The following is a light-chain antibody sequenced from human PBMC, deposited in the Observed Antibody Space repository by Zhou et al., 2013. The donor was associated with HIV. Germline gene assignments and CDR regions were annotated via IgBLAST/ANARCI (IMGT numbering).Light chain of an antibody. CDR2: KAS. Sequence: DIQMTQSPSTLSASVGDRITITCRASQSISTWLAWYQQKPGKAPKLLIYKASILESGVSSRFSGSGSGTDFTLTISRLQPDDFATYFCQQYKTLPYTFGQGTKLEIK. J-gene: IGKJ2*01. CDR1: QSISTW. V-gene: IGKV1-5*03. CDR3: QQYKTLPYT.